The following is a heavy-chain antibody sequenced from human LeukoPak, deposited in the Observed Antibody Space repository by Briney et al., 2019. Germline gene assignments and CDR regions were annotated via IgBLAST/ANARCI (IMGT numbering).Heavy chain of an antibody. J-gene: IGHJ6*02. D-gene: IGHD1-26*01. CDR3: AKGAGDSYYYYGMDV. Sequence: PGGSLRLSCAASGFTFDDYAMHWVRQAPGKGLEWVSGISWNSGSIGYADSVKGRFTISRDNAKNSLYLQMNSLRAEDTALYYCAKGAGDSYYYYGMDVWGQGTTVTVSS. V-gene: IGHV3-9*01. CDR1: GFTFDDYA. CDR2: ISWNSGSI.